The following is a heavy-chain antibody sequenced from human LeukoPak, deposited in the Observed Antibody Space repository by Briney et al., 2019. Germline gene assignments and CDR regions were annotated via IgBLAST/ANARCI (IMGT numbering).Heavy chain of an antibody. Sequence: KTGGSLRLSCAASGFTFSHFGMNWVRQAPGKGLEWVSSITTTSTYIHYADSVKGRFTISRDNAKNSLYLQTNGLRAEDTAVYYCARRIGFCSGGSCDPYYFDYWGQGTLVTVSS. J-gene: IGHJ4*02. V-gene: IGHV3-21*01. CDR2: ITTTSTYI. CDR3: ARRIGFCSGGSCDPYYFDY. D-gene: IGHD2-15*01. CDR1: GFTFSHFG.